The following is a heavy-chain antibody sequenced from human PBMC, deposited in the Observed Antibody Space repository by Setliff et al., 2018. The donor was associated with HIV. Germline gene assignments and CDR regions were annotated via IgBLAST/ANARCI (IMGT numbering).Heavy chain of an antibody. D-gene: IGHD3-3*01. CDR1: GGTFSNYA. CDR3: ARDPFLAQGFWSGYYSDY. Sequence: SCKASGGTFSNYAMHWVRQAPGKGLEWVAVIWYDGSNKYYADSVKGRFTISRDNSKNTVYLQVNSLSAEDTAVYYCARDPFLAQGFWSGYYSDYWGQGTLVTVSS. CDR2: IWYDGSNK. V-gene: IGHV3-33*01. J-gene: IGHJ4*02.